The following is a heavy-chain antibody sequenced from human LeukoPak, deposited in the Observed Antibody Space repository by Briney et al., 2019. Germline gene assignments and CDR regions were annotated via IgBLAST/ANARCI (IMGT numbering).Heavy chain of an antibody. D-gene: IGHD5-12*01. J-gene: IGHJ5*02. CDR2: IYYSGST. CDR3: ARDRRYSGYDRTGWFDP. CDR1: GGSISSGGYY. V-gene: IGHV4-31*03. Sequence: PSQTLSLTCTVSGGSISSGGYYWSWIRQHPGKGLEWIGYIYYSGSTYYNPSLKSRVTISVDTSKNQFSLKLSSVTAADTAVYYCARDRRYSGYDRTGWFDPWGQGTLVTVSS.